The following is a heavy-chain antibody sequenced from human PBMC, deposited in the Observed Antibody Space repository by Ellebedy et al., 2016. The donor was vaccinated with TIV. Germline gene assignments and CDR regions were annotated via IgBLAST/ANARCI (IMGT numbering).Heavy chain of an antibody. Sequence: MPGGSLRLSCTVSGGSISSYYWSWIRQPPGKGLEWIGYIYYSGSTNYNPSLKSRVTISVDTSKNQFSLKLSSVTAADTAVYYCARQAYDSSGYYLWGAFDIWGQGTMVTVSS. CDR2: IYYSGST. D-gene: IGHD3-22*01. V-gene: IGHV4-59*08. J-gene: IGHJ3*02. CDR1: GGSISSYY. CDR3: ARQAYDSSGYYLWGAFDI.